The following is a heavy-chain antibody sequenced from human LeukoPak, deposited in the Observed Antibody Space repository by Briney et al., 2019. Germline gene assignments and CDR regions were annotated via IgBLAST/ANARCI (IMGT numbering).Heavy chain of an antibody. D-gene: IGHD6-19*01. Sequence: GGSLRLSCAAFGFTVNSNYMSWVRQAPGKGLEWVSAISGSGGSTYYADSVKGRFTISRDNSKNTLYLQMNSLRAEDTAVYYCAKDQYRYSSLPDVWGQGTTVTVSS. J-gene: IGHJ6*02. V-gene: IGHV3-23*01. CDR2: ISGSGGST. CDR3: AKDQYRYSSLPDV. CDR1: GFTVNSNY.